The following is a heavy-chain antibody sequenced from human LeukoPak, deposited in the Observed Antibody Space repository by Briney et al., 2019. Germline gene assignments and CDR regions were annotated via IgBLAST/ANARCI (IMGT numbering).Heavy chain of an antibody. J-gene: IGHJ4*02. V-gene: IGHV3-7*01. D-gene: IGHD3/OR15-3a*01. Sequence: PGGSLRLSCAASGFTFSSYWMSWVRQAPGKGLEWVANIKQDGSEKYYVDSVKGRFTISRDNAKNSLYLQMNSLRAEDTAVYYCARVRTGYLYYFDYWGQGTLVTVSS. CDR3: ARVRTGYLYYFDY. CDR2: IKQDGSEK. CDR1: GFTFSSYW.